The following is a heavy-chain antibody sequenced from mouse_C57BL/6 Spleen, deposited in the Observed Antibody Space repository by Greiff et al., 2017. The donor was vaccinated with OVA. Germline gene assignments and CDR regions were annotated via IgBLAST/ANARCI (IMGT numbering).Heavy chain of an antibody. J-gene: IGHJ3*01. CDR1: GFTFSSYA. V-gene: IGHV5-9-1*02. Sequence: EVKLMESGEGLVKPGGSLKLSCAASGFTFSSYAMSWVRQTPEKRLEWVAYISSGGDYIYYADTVKGRFTISRDNARNTLYLQMSSLKSEDTAMYYCTRDDYQFAYWGQGTLVTVSA. D-gene: IGHD2-4*01. CDR2: ISSGGDYI. CDR3: TRDDYQFAY.